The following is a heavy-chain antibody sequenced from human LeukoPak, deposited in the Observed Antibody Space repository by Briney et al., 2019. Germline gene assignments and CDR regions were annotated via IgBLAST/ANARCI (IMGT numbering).Heavy chain of an antibody. J-gene: IGHJ6*02. CDR1: GFTFSSYS. D-gene: IGHD3-9*01. CDR3: ARDLDGDDILTGQDYYGMDL. Sequence: GGSLRLSCAASGFTFSSYSMNWVRQAPGKGLEWVSYISSSSSTIYYADSVKGRFTISRDNAKNSLYLQMNSLRDEDTAVYYCARDLDGDDILTGQDYYGMDLWGQGTTVTVSS. CDR2: ISSSSSTI. V-gene: IGHV3-48*02.